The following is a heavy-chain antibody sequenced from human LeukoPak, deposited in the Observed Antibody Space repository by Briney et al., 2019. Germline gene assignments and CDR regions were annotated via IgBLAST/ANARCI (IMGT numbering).Heavy chain of an antibody. CDR1: GGPISSAGYY. CDR2: IYSGGSS. J-gene: IGHJ4*02. CDR3: ARAQFNYYYRYFDC. V-gene: IGHV4-31*03. Sequence: SETLSLTCTVSGGPISSAGYYWSWIRQHPGKGLEWVGYIYSGGSSYYNPSLKSRVTISVDTSNNQFSLRLSSVTAADTAVYYCARAQFNYYYRYFDCWGQGTLVTVSS. D-gene: IGHD3-22*01.